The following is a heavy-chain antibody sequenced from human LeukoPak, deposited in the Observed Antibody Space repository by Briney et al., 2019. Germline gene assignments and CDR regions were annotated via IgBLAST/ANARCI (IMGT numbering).Heavy chain of an antibody. J-gene: IGHJ4*02. Sequence: SGGSLRLSCAASGFTFNIYSMTWVRQAPGKGLEWVANIKKDGSEKYYVDSVKGRFTISRDNAKNSLYLQMNSLRVEDTAVYYCARDQWYSSSDFWGQGTLVTVSS. D-gene: IGHD6-6*01. CDR2: IKKDGSEK. CDR1: GFTFNIYS. V-gene: IGHV3-7*01. CDR3: ARDQWYSSSDF.